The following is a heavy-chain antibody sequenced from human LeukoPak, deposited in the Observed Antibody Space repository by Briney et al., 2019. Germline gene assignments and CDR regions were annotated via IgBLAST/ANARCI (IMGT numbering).Heavy chain of an antibody. J-gene: IGHJ5*02. CDR1: GGSISSGGHY. Sequence: PSETLSLTCTVSGGSISSGGHYWSWIRQHPGKGLEWIGYIYYSGSTYYNPSLKSRVTISVDTSKNQFSLKLSSVTAADTAVYYCARAPTVVVPAAKGDWFDPWGQGTLVTVSS. V-gene: IGHV4-31*03. CDR3: ARAPTVVVPAAKGDWFDP. CDR2: IYYSGST. D-gene: IGHD2-2*01.